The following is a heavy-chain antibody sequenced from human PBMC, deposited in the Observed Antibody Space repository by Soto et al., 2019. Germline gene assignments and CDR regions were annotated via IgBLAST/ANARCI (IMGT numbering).Heavy chain of an antibody. V-gene: IGHV5-10-1*01. CDR1: GYSFTSYY. CDR2: IAPGDSYS. CDR3: ATMSSGWSY. D-gene: IGHD6-19*01. J-gene: IGHJ4*02. Sequence: PGESLKISCTTSGYSFTSYYITRVRQMPGNGLECMGTIAPGDSYSNYNPSFQGHDTISADNSISTAYLQWSSLKASDTGIYYCATMSSGWSYWGQGTQVTVSS.